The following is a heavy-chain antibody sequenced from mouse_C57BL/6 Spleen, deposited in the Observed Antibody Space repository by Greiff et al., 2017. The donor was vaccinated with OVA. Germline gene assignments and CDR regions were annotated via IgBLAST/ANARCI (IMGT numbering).Heavy chain of an antibody. CDR3: ARSGYYGSLDY. CDR2: INPYNGGT. V-gene: IGHV1-19*01. D-gene: IGHD1-1*01. CDR1: GYTFTDYY. J-gene: IGHJ2*01. Sequence: EVKLQESGPVLVKPGASVKMSCKASGYTFTDYYMNWVKQSHGKSLEWIGVINPYNGGTSYNQKFKGKATLTVDKSSSTAYMELNSLTSEDSAVYYCARSGYYGSLDYWGQGTTLTVSS.